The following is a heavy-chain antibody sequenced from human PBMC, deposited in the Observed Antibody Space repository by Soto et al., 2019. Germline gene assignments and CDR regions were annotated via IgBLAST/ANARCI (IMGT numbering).Heavy chain of an antibody. CDR3: ARVRADYGDRYYYYYGMDV. V-gene: IGHV1-69*13. J-gene: IGHJ6*02. CDR2: IIPIFGTA. CDR1: GGTISSYA. D-gene: IGHD4-17*01. Sequence: SVKVSCKASGGTISSYAISWVRQAPGQGLEWMGGIIPIFGTANYAQKFQGRVTITADESTSTAYMELSSLRSEDTAVYYCARVRADYGDRYYYYYGMDVWGQGTTVTVSS.